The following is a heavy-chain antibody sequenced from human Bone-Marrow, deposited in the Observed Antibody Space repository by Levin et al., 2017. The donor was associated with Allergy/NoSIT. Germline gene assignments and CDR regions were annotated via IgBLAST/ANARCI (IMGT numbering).Heavy chain of an antibody. CDR3: ARNSGSYLHGDYYYGMDV. CDR1: GGSISSYY. V-gene: IGHV4-59*01. J-gene: IGHJ6*02. Sequence: SETLSLTCTVSGGSISSYYWSWIRQPPGKGLEWIGYIYYSGSTNYNPSLKSRVTISVDTSKNQFSLKLSSVTAADTAVYYCARNSGSYLHGDYYYGMDVWGQGTTVTVSS. D-gene: IGHD1-26*01. CDR2: IYYSGST.